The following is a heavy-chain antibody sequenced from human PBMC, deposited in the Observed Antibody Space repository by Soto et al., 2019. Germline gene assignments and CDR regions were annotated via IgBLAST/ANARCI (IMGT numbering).Heavy chain of an antibody. Sequence: EVQLVESGGGLVQPGGSLRLSCAASGFTFFAYWIHWVRQVPGKGLVWVSRINSDGSNTSYADSVRGRFTISRDNSKNTGYLQMNSLTAEETAVYYCAKEGCYGDYAGENWFDSWGQGSLVTVSS. V-gene: IGHV3-74*01. CDR2: INSDGSNT. CDR1: GFTFFAYW. CDR3: AKEGCYGDYAGENWFDS. J-gene: IGHJ5*01. D-gene: IGHD4-17*01.